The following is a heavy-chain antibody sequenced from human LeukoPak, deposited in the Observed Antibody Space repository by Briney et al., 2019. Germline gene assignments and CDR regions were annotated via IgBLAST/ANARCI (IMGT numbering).Heavy chain of an antibody. Sequence: GASVKVSCKASGYTFTGYYMHWVRQAPGQGLEWMGWINPNSGGTNYAQKFQGRVTMTRDRSISTAYMELSRLRSDDTAVYYCARSRVPNWKFDYWGQGTLVTVSS. D-gene: IGHD1-1*01. CDR2: INPNSGGT. J-gene: IGHJ4*02. V-gene: IGHV1-2*02. CDR1: GYTFTGYY. CDR3: ARSRVPNWKFDY.